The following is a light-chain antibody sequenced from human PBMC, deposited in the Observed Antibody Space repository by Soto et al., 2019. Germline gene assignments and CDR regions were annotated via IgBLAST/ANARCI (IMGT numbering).Light chain of an antibody. CDR3: QYHTDWPPYT. J-gene: IGKJ2*01. V-gene: IGKV1-5*01. Sequence: DIRMTQSPSTLSASVGDRVTISCRASQPISNWVAWYQQKPGRAPKLLISDSSNLETGVPPRFSGTGSGTQYTLIISGLQPDDSATYYCQYHTDWPPYTFGQGTTLEI. CDR2: DSS. CDR1: QPISNW.